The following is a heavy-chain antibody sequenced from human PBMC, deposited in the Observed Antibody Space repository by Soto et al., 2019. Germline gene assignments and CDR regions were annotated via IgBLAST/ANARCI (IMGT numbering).Heavy chain of an antibody. D-gene: IGHD5-12*01. J-gene: IGHJ3*02. V-gene: IGHV3-30*18. Sequence: QVQLVESGGGVVQPGRSLRLSCAASGFTFSSYGMHWVRQAPGKGLEWVAVISYDGSNKYYADSVKGRFTISRDNSKNTLYLQMNSLRAEDTAAYYCAKDGPEYSGYDFAFDIWGQGTMVTVSS. CDR1: GFTFSSYG. CDR3: AKDGPEYSGYDFAFDI. CDR2: ISYDGSNK.